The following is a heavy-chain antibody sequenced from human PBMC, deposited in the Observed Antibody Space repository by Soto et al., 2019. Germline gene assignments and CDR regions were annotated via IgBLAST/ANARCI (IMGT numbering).Heavy chain of an antibody. Sequence: PGGSLRLSCAASGFTFSSYWMSWVRQAPGKGLEWGANIKQDGSEKYYVDSVKGRFTISRDNAKNSLYLQMNSLRAEDTAVYYCARDMEKLLWFGELSGYYYMDGWGKGTTVTVSS. J-gene: IGHJ6*03. D-gene: IGHD3-10*01. CDR3: ARDMEKLLWFGELSGYYYMDG. CDR2: IKQDGSEK. V-gene: IGHV3-7*01. CDR1: GFTFSSYW.